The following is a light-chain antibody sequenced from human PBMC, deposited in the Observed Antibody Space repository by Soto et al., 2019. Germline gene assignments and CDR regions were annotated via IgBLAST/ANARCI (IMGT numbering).Light chain of an antibody. CDR2: TAS. V-gene: IGKV1-39*01. J-gene: IGKJ1*01. CDR3: QQTYTFPWT. Sequence: DIRMTQSPSSLSASVGDTVTITCRASQGISDNLSWFQHKPGEAPKLLIYTASSLQGGVPLRFSGAGSRTDFSLTISGLQPEDSATYYCQQTYTFPWTFGQGTRVYIK. CDR1: QGISDN.